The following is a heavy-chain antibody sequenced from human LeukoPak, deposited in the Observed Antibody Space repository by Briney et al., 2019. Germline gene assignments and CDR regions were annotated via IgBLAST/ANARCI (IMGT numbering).Heavy chain of an antibody. D-gene: IGHD2-2*01. J-gene: IGHJ4*02. CDR3: ARVVPAAMINFDY. V-gene: IGHV4-39*07. CDR1: GGSISTSTYY. CDR2: INHSGST. Sequence: PSETLSLTCTVSGGSISTSTYYWGWIRQPPGKGLEWIGEINHSGSTNYNPSLKSRVTISVDTSKNQFSLKLSSVTAADTAVYYCARVVPAAMINFDYWGQGTLVTVSS.